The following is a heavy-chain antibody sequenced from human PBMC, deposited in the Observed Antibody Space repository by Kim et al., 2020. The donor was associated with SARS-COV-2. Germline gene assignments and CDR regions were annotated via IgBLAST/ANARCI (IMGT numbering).Heavy chain of an antibody. Sequence: GGSLRLSCAASGFTFSSYGMHWVRQAPGKGLEWVAVISYDGSNKYYADSVKGRFTISRDNSKNTLYLQMNSLRAEDTAVYYCAKDRPFYYYGSSGYLDY. CDR1: GFTFSSYG. CDR2: ISYDGSNK. CDR3: AKDRPFYYYGSSGYLDY. J-gene: IGHJ4*01. V-gene: IGHV3-30*18. D-gene: IGHD3-22*01.